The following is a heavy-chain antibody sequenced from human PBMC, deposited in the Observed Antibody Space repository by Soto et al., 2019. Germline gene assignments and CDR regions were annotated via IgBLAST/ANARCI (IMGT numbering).Heavy chain of an antibody. D-gene: IGHD4-17*01. CDR1: GYTFTSYG. J-gene: IGHJ6*02. CDR2: ISAYNGNT. CDR3: ARENDYAHYYGMDV. Sequence: GASVKVSCKASGYTFTSYGISWVRQAPGQGLEWMGWISAYNGNTNYAQKLQGRVTMTTDTSTSTAYMELRSLRSDDTAVYYCARENDYAHYYGMDVWGQGTTVTVSS. V-gene: IGHV1-18*01.